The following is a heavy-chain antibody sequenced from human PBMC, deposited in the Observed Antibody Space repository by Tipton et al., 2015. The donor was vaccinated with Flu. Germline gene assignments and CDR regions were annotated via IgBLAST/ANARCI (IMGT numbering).Heavy chain of an antibody. V-gene: IGHV3-7*03. CDR3: VSAIAAASSR. CDR2: IKQDGSEK. D-gene: IGHD6-13*01. CDR1: GFTLTDYW. J-gene: IGHJ4*02. Sequence: SLRLSCAASGFTLTDYWMSWVRQAPGKGLEWVANIKQDGSEKYYVDSVKGRFTISRDNAKNPVFLQMNSLRAEDTAVYYCVSAIAAASSRWGQGTLVTVSS.